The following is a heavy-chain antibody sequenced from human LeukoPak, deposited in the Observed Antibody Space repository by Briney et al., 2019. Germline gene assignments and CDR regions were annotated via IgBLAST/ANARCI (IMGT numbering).Heavy chain of an antibody. CDR3: ARENTNMATSDY. CDR1: GYNFTGYY. V-gene: IGHV1-2*02. CDR2: IYPNSGGT. J-gene: IGHJ4*02. Sequence: ASVRVSCKASGYNFTGYYIHWVRQAPGQGLEWMGWIYPNSGGTNYAQKFQGRVTMTRDTSISTAYMELSRLTSDDTAVYYCARENTNMATSDYWGQGTLITVSS. D-gene: IGHD5-18*01.